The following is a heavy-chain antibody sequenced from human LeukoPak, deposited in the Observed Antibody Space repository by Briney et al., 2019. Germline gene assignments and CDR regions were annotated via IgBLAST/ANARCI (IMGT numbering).Heavy chain of an antibody. CDR2: ISSSSSYI. D-gene: IGHD3-10*01. J-gene: IGHJ4*02. CDR1: GFTFSSYS. V-gene: IGHV3-21*04. Sequence: GGSLRLSCAASGFTFSSYSMNWVRQAPGKGLEWVSSISSSSSYIYYADSVKGRFTISRDNAKHSLYLQMNSLRAEDTALYYCAKGYYGSGSRYYFDYWGQGTLVTVSS. CDR3: AKGYYGSGSRYYFDY.